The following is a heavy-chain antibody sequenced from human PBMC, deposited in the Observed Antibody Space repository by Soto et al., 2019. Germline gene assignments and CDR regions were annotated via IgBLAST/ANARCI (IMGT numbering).Heavy chain of an antibody. CDR3: ARDRGGATVTPGSWLDYMDV. V-gene: IGHV1-18*01. CDR1: GYTFNSYG. CDR2: INTYNGKT. D-gene: IGHD3-10*01. J-gene: IGHJ6*03. Sequence: QLQLVQSAAEVKKPGASVKVSCKAFGYTFNSYGISWLRQAPGQGLEGMGWINTYNGKTNYPQKVQGRVTMTTDTSTSTAYIELRSLRSDDTAVYYCARDRGGATVTPGSWLDYMDVWGKGTTVTVSS.